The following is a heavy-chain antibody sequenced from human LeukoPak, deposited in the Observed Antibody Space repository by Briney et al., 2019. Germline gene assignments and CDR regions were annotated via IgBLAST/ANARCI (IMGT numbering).Heavy chain of an antibody. Sequence: GGSPRLSCAASGFTFSSYWMSWVRQAPGKGLEWVANIKQDGSEKYYVDSVKGRFTISRDNAKNSLYLQMNSLRAEDTAVYYCARCYYDSSGPVDNWGQGTLVTVSS. J-gene: IGHJ4*02. CDR3: ARCYYDSSGPVDN. D-gene: IGHD3-22*01. CDR2: IKQDGSEK. CDR1: GFTFSSYW. V-gene: IGHV3-7*04.